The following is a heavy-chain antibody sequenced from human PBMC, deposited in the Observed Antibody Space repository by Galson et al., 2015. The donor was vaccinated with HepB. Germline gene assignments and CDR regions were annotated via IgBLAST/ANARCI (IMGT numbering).Heavy chain of an antibody. CDR3: ARLGRNNWNLARRGWFDP. CDR2: INHSGST. CDR1: GGSFSSYY. D-gene: IGHD1-20*01. Sequence: TLSLTCAVYGGSFSSYYWSWIRQPPGKGLEWIGEINHSGSTNYNPSLKSRVTISVDTSKNQFSLKLSSVTAADTAVYYCARLGRNNWNLARRGWFDPWGQGTLVTVSS. J-gene: IGHJ5*02. V-gene: IGHV4-34*01.